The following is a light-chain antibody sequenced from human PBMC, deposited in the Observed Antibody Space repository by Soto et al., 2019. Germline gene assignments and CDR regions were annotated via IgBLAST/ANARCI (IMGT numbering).Light chain of an antibody. V-gene: IGKV1-5*03. CDR3: QQYNSYWT. CDR2: KAS. CDR1: QSISSW. Sequence: DIQMTQSPSTLSASVGDRVIITCRASQSISSWLAWYQQKPGKAPKLLIYKASSLESGVPSRFSGSGSGTEFTLTITSLQPEDIAMYYCQQYNSYWTFGQGTKVDIK. J-gene: IGKJ1*01.